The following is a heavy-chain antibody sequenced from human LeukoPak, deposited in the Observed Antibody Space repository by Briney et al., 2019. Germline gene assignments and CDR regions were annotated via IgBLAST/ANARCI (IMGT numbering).Heavy chain of an antibody. D-gene: IGHD2-2*01. V-gene: IGHV3-7*01. CDR2: IKQDGSEK. CDR1: GFTFSSYW. J-gene: IGHJ6*04. Sequence: GGSLRLSCAASGFTFSSYWVSWVRQAPGKGLEWVANIKQDGSEKYYVDSMKGRFTISRDNAENSLYLQMNSLRAEDTAVYYCARMPRGPDVWGKGTTVTVSS. CDR3: ARMPRGPDV.